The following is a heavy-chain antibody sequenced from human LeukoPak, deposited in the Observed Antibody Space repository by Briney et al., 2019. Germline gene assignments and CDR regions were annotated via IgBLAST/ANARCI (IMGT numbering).Heavy chain of an antibody. CDR1: GYSFTSYW. CDR3: ARHIVGATIASDAFDI. CDR2: IYPGDSDT. J-gene: IGHJ3*02. V-gene: IGHV5-51*01. D-gene: IGHD1-26*01. Sequence: GESLKISCKGSGYSFTSYWIGWVRQMPRKGLEWMGIIYPGDSDTRYSPSFQGQVTISADKSISTAYLQWSSLKASDTAMYYCARHIVGATIASDAFDIWGQGTMVTVSS.